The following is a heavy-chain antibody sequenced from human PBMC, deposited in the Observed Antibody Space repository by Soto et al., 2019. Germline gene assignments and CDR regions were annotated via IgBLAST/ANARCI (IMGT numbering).Heavy chain of an antibody. V-gene: IGHV3-23*01. CDR1: GCRFSSYS. CDR3: ATMNGYFEY. J-gene: IGHJ4*02. D-gene: IGHD3-22*01. Sequence: GCLRRSCTDSGCRFSSYSMSGVRQTPGKGLEWVAAITATGDRTYYADSVTGRFTISRDNSKKTHYLQMTSLRAEDTAMYYCATMNGYFEYWGQGTQVTVSS. CDR2: ITATGDRT.